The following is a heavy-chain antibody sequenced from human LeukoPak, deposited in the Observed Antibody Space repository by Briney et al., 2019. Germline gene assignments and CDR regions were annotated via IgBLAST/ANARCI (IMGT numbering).Heavy chain of an antibody. J-gene: IGHJ2*01. Sequence: PSETLSLTCTVSGASISSDYWSWIRQPPGKALEWIGYIYYSGSTNYSPSLQSRVTISVDTSRNQFSLKLTSVTAADTAVYYCARDGTSGYFPWYFDLWGRGTLVTVSS. V-gene: IGHV4-59*01. CDR3: ARDGTSGYFPWYFDL. D-gene: IGHD3-22*01. CDR2: IYYSGST. CDR1: GASISSDY.